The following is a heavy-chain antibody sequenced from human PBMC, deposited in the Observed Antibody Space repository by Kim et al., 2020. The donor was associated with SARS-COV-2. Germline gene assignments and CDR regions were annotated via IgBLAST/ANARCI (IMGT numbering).Heavy chain of an antibody. D-gene: IGHD1-7*01. CDR3: AKVTGTTVNAFDI. Sequence: GGSLRLSCAASGFTFSSYAMNWVRQAPEKGLEWASAISGSGGSTYYTDSVKGRFTISRDNAKNTLYLQMNSLRAEDTAVYYCAKVTGTTVNAFDIWGQGTMGTVPS. CDR2: ISGSGGST. CDR1: GFTFSSYA. V-gene: IGHV3-23*01. J-gene: IGHJ3*02.